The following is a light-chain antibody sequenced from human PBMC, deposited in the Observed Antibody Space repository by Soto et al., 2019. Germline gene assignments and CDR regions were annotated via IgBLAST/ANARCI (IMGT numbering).Light chain of an antibody. Sequence: QSALTQPASVSGSPGQSITIPCTGTNSDVGGYNYVSWYQQHPGKVHKLMIYGVSNRPSGVSNRFSGSKSGNTASLTISGLQAEDEADYYCSSYTSSTARVFGGGTKVTVL. V-gene: IGLV2-14*01. CDR1: NSDVGGYNY. J-gene: IGLJ3*02. CDR2: GVS. CDR3: SSYTSSTARV.